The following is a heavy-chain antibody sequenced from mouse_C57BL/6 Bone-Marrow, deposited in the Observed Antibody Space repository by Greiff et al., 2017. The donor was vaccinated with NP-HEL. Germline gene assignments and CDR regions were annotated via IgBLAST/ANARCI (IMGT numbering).Heavy chain of an antibody. CDR1: GFTFSSYG. D-gene: IGHD3-2*02. CDR2: ISSGGSYT. V-gene: IGHV5-6*01. Sequence: EVMLVESGGDLVKPGGSLKLSCAASGFTFSSYGMSWVRQTPDKRLEWVATISSGGSYTYYLDSVKGRFTISRDNAKNTLYLQMSSLKSEDTAMYDGARWLRLDYCDDWGQGTTLTVSS. J-gene: IGHJ2*01. CDR3: ARWLRLDYCDD.